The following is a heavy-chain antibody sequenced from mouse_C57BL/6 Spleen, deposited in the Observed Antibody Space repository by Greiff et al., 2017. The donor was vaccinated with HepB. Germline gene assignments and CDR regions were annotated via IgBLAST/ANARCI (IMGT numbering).Heavy chain of an antibody. CDR3: ARGITTVVARNAMDD. D-gene: IGHD1-1*01. Sequence: QVQLQQSGAELMKPGASVKLSCKATGYTFTGYWIEWVKQRPGHGLEWIGEILPGSGSTNYNETFKGKATFTADTSSNTAYMQLSSLTPEDSAIYDCARGITTVVARNAMDDWGQGTAVTVSS. J-gene: IGHJ4*01. CDR1: GYTFTGYW. V-gene: IGHV1-9*01. CDR2: ILPGSGST.